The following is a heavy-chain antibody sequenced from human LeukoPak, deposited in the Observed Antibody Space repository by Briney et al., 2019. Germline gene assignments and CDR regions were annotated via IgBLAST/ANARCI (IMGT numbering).Heavy chain of an antibody. CDR2: IYPADSDT. Sequence: TGESLKISCKGSGYAFTTNWIGWVRQMPGKGLEWMGIIYPADSDTRYSPSFQGQVTISADKSISTAYLQWNSLKASDTAMYYCARPGYSGSLEYWGQGTLVTVSS. J-gene: IGHJ4*02. D-gene: IGHD1-26*01. CDR3: ARPGYSGSLEY. CDR1: GYAFTTNW. V-gene: IGHV5-51*01.